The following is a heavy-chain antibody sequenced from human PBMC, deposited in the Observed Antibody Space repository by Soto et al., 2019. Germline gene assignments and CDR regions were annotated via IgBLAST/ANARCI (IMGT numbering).Heavy chain of an antibody. CDR3: ACSITIFGVAREDYYGMDV. Sequence: GGSLRLSCAASGFTFSSYGMHWVRQAPGKGLEWVAVISYDGSNKYYADSVKGRFTISRDNSKNTLYLQMNSLRAEDTAVYYCACSITIFGVAREDYYGMDVWGQGTTVTVSS. CDR2: ISYDGSNK. D-gene: IGHD3-3*01. J-gene: IGHJ6*02. V-gene: IGHV3-30*03. CDR1: GFTFSSYG.